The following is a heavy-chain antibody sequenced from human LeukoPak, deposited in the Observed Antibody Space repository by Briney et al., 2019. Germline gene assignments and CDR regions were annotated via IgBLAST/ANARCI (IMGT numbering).Heavy chain of an antibody. V-gene: IGHV1-18*01. CDR1: GYTFTSYG. CDR3: ARECCSFWNYMDV. D-gene: IGHD3-3*01. Sequence: RASVKVSCKASGYTFTSYGISWVRQAPGQGLQWMGWISAYNGNTNYAQKLQGRVTMTTDTSTSTAYMELRSLRSDDTAVYYCARECCSFWNYMDVWGKGTTVTVSS. CDR2: ISAYNGNT. J-gene: IGHJ6*03.